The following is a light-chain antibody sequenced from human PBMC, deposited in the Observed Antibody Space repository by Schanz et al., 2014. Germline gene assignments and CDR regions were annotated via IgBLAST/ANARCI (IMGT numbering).Light chain of an antibody. J-gene: IGLJ3*02. CDR1: SRDISKYNY. CDR2: DVT. V-gene: IGLV2-14*03. Sequence: QSALTQPPSASGSPGQSVTTSCTGTSRDISKYNYVSWYQQHPGKAPKLLIYDVTERPSGVSNRFSGSKSGNAASLTISGLQAEDEGDYYCGSYSTTNSLGVFGGGTKLTVL. CDR3: GSYSTTNSLGV.